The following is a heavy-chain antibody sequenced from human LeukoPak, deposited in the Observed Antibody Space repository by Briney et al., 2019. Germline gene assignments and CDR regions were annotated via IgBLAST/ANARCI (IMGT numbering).Heavy chain of an antibody. V-gene: IGHV1-46*01. D-gene: IGHD6-13*01. Sequence: ASVKVSCKASGYTFTSYYMHWVRQAPGQGLEWMGIINPSGGSTSYAQKFQGRVTMTRDTSISTAYMELSRLRSDDTAVYYCARPRRVAAAGTNWFDPWGQGTLVTVSS. CDR2: INPSGGST. J-gene: IGHJ5*02. CDR1: GYTFTSYY. CDR3: ARPRRVAAAGTNWFDP.